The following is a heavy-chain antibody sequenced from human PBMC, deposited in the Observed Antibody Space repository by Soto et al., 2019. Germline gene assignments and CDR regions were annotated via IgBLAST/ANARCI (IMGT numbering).Heavy chain of an antibody. Sequence: EVQLVESGGGLVKPGGSLRLSCAASGFTFSSYSMNWVRQAPGKGLEWVSSMSSSSSYIYYADSVKGRFTISRDNANNSLYLQMNSLRAEDTAVYYCAGVSHIVVLTAIRGTTAAFDYWGQGTLVTVSS. J-gene: IGHJ4*02. CDR1: GFTFSSYS. V-gene: IGHV3-21*01. CDR3: AGVSHIVVLTAIRGTTAAFDY. CDR2: MSSSSSYI. D-gene: IGHD2-21*02.